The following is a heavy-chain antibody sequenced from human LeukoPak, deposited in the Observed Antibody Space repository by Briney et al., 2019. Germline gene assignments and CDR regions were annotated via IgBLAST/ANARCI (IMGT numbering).Heavy chain of an antibody. V-gene: IGHV4-39*07. CDR3: ARGSDGYGQYYYYYYYMDV. CDR2: MYYSGST. D-gene: IGHD5-18*01. J-gene: IGHJ6*03. CDR1: GGSISSSSYY. Sequence: SETLSLTCTVSGGSISSSSYYWGWVRQPPGKGPEWLGSMYYSGSTYYHPSLKSRVTISVDTSKNQSSLKLSSVTAADTAVYYCARGSDGYGQYYYYYYYMDVWGKGTTVTVSS.